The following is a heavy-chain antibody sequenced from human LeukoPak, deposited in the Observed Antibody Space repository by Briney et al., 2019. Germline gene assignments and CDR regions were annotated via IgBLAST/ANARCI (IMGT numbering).Heavy chain of an antibody. D-gene: IGHD6-13*01. CDR2: FSGKGDTT. V-gene: IGHV3-23*01. CDR1: GFTFSHYG. J-gene: IGHJ4*02. CDR3: AREAWGSSYQWDY. Sequence: GGSLRLSCAASGFTFSHYGMSWVRQAPGKGLEWVAGFSGKGDTTYYAESVRGRFTISRDTSKNTLFLQMNSLRAEDTAVYYCAREAWGSSYQWDYWGQGTLVTVSS.